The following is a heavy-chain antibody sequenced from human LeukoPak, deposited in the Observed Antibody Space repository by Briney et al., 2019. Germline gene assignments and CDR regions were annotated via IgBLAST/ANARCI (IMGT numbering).Heavy chain of an antibody. J-gene: IGHJ5*02. D-gene: IGHD5-24*01. Sequence: PSETLSLTCTVSGGSISSHYWSWIRQPPGKGLEWIGYIYYSGSTNYNPSLKSRVTISVDTSKNQFSLKLSSVTAADTAVYYCARERRDGDIGGDWFDPWGQGTLVTVSS. V-gene: IGHV4-59*11. CDR3: ARERRDGDIGGDWFDP. CDR2: IYYSGST. CDR1: GGSISSHY.